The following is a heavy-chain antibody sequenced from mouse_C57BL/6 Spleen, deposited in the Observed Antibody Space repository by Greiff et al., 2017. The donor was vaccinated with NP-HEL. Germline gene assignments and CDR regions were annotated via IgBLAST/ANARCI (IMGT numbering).Heavy chain of an antibody. CDR3: AREGYYDYDYFDY. CDR1: GFTFSSYA. J-gene: IGHJ2*01. Sequence: EVMLVESGGGLVKPGGSLKLSCAASGFTFSSYAMSWVRQTPEKRLEWVATISDGGSYTYYPDNVKGRFTISRDNAKNNLYLQMSHLKSEDTAMYYCAREGYYDYDYFDYWGQGTTLTVSS. D-gene: IGHD2-4*01. V-gene: IGHV5-4*01. CDR2: ISDGGSYT.